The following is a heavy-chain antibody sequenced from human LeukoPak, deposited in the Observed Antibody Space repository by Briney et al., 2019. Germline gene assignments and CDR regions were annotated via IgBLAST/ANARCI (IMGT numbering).Heavy chain of an antibody. Sequence: PSETLSLTCAVYGGSFSGYYWSWIRQPPGKGLEWIGEINHSGSTNYNPPLKSRVTISVDTSKNQFSLKLSSVTAADTAVYYCARIDYDILTGYFDYWGQGTLVTVS. V-gene: IGHV4-34*01. CDR2: INHSGST. CDR3: ARIDYDILTGYFDY. D-gene: IGHD3-9*01. J-gene: IGHJ4*02. CDR1: GGSFSGYY.